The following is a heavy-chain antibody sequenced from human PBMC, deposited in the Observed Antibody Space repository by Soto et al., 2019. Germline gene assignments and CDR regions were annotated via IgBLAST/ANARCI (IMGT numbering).Heavy chain of an antibody. J-gene: IGHJ4*02. Sequence: GESLKISCKGSGYSFTSYWIGWVRQMPGKGLEWMGIIYPGDSDTRYSPSFQGQVTISADKSISTAYLQWSSLKASDTAMYYCARLSPTVLRFLEWLNNYFDYWGQGTLVTVSS. CDR2: IYPGDSDT. CDR3: ARLSPTVLRFLEWLNNYFDY. D-gene: IGHD3-3*01. V-gene: IGHV5-51*01. CDR1: GYSFTSYW.